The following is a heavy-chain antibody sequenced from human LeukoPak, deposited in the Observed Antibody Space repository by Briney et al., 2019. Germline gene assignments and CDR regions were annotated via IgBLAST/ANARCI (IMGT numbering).Heavy chain of an antibody. J-gene: IGHJ4*02. CDR1: GGSFSGYY. Sequence: SETLSLTCAVYGGSFSGYYWSWVRQPPGKGLEWIGEINRSGSTNYNPSPKSRVTISVDTSKNHFSLKLNSGPAADTAVYYCARECSSTSYYSYWGQGTLVTVSS. CDR2: INRSGST. V-gene: IGHV4-34*01. D-gene: IGHD2-2*02. CDR3: ARECSSTSYYSY.